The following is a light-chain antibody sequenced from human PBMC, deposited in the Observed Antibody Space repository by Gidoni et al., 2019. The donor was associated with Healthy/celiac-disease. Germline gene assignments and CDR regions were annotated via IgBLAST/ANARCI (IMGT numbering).Light chain of an antibody. V-gene: IGKV4-1*01. CDR3: QQYYSTRDT. Sequence: DIVMTQSPDSLAMSLGERATINCKSSQSVLYSSNNKNYLAWYQQKPGQPPKLLIYWASTRESGVPDRFSGSGSGTDFTLTISSLQAEDVAVYYCQQYYSTRDTFGQGTKLEIK. CDR2: WAS. CDR1: QSVLYSSNNKNY. J-gene: IGKJ2*01.